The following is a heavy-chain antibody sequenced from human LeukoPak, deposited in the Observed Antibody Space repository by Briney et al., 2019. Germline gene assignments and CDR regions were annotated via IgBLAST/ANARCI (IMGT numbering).Heavy chain of an antibody. Sequence: GGSLRLYCAASGFTFSSYAMNWVRQAPGKGLEWVSACGTSGDTYYADSVRGRFTISRDNAKNTVYLQMSSLRAEDTAVYYCAQKTPGTHPFDYWGQGTLVTVSS. CDR3: AQKTPGTHPFDY. J-gene: IGHJ4*02. CDR1: GFTFSSYA. V-gene: IGHV3-23*01. CDR2: CGTSGDT. D-gene: IGHD6-13*01.